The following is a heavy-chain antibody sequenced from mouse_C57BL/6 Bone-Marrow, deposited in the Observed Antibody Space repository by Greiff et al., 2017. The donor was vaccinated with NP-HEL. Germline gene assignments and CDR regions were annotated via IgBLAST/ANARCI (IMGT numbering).Heavy chain of an antibody. D-gene: IGHD3-3*01. V-gene: IGHV3-6*01. CDR1: GYSITSGYY. CDR3: ARGRLRGRYFDV. Sequence: ESGPGLVKPSPSLSLTCSVTGYSITSGYYWNWIRQFPGNKLEWMGYISYDGSNNYNPSLKNRITITRDTSKNQFFLKLNSVTTEDTATYYCARGRLRGRYFDVWGTGTTVTVSS. J-gene: IGHJ1*03. CDR2: ISYDGSN.